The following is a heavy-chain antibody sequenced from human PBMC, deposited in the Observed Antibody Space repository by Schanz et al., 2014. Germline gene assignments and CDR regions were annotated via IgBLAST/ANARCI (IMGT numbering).Heavy chain of an antibody. CDR1: GFSFTTYA. V-gene: IGHV3-21*04. Sequence: EVQLLESGGGLVQPGGSLRLSCASSGFSFTTYAMSWVRQAPGKGLEWVSSISSRSSHIYYADSVKGRFTVSRDNAKNSVYLQLNSLRADDTAVYYCARNRGSGGQNWYFDLWGRGTLVTVSS. CDR3: ARNRGSGGQNWYFDL. D-gene: IGHD1-26*01. J-gene: IGHJ2*01. CDR2: ISSRSSHI.